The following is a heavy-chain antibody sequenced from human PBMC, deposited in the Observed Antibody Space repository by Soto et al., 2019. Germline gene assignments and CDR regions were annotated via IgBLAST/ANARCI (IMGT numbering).Heavy chain of an antibody. CDR2: IYYSGST. J-gene: IGHJ6*03. Sequence: SETLSLTCTVSGVSISSYYWSWLRQPPGKGLEWIGYIYYSGSTNYNPSLKSRVTISVDTSKKQFSLKLSSVTAADTAVYYCARQSYPHGYYYYSSMAVWGKGTTVTVSS. CDR1: GVSISSYY. CDR3: ARQSYPHGYYYYSSMAV. V-gene: IGHV4-59*08.